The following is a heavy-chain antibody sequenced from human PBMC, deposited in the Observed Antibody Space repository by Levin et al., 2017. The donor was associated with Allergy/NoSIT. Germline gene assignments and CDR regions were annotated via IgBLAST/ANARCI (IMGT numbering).Heavy chain of an antibody. Sequence: GESLKISCAASGFTFSSYGMHWVRQAPGKGLEWVAVISYDGSNKYYADSVKGRFTISRDNSKNTLYLQMNSLRAEDTAVYYCAKEVWELAPFDYWGQGTLVTVSS. CDR1: GFTFSSYG. J-gene: IGHJ4*02. V-gene: IGHV3-30*18. CDR2: ISYDGSNK. D-gene: IGHD1-26*01. CDR3: AKEVWELAPFDY.